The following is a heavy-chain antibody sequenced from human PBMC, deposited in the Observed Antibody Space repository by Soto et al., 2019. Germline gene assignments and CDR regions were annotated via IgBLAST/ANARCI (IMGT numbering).Heavy chain of an antibody. D-gene: IGHD3-3*01. CDR2: INPHGGST. J-gene: IGHJ6*02. CDR3: AAVPLRFLEWLPPAFV. Sequence: GASVKVSCKAPGDTFTSYYLNWVRQAPGQGLEWMGVINPHGGSTKYAQKFQGRITMTRDTSRSTVYMELSSLRSEDTAVYYCAAVPLRFLEWLPPAFVWGQGTTVTVSS. V-gene: IGHV1-46*01. CDR1: GDTFTSYY.